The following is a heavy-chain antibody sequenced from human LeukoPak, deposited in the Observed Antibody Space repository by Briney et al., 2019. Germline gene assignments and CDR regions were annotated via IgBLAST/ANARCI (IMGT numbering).Heavy chain of an antibody. V-gene: IGHV1-18*01. CDR3: ARVTWELSNWFDP. J-gene: IGHJ5*02. D-gene: IGHD1-26*01. CDR2: ISAYNGNT. Sequence: WISAYNGNTNYAQKLQGRVTMTTDTSTSTAYMELRSLRSDDTAVYYCARVTWELSNWFDPWGQGTLVTVSS.